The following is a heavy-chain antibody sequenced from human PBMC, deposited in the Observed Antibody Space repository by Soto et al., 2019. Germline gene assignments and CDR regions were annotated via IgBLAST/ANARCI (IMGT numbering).Heavy chain of an antibody. J-gene: IGHJ4*02. CDR2: ISGSGGST. CDR1: GFTFSSYA. V-gene: IGHV3-23*01. D-gene: IGHD3-3*01. CDR3: AKDGDFWSGYYTNQAFDY. Sequence: GGSLRLSCAASGFTFSSYAMSWVRQAPGKGLEWVSAISGSGGSTYYADSVKGRFTISRDNSKNTLYLQMNSLRAEDTAVYYCAKDGDFWSGYYTNQAFDYWGQGTLVTVS.